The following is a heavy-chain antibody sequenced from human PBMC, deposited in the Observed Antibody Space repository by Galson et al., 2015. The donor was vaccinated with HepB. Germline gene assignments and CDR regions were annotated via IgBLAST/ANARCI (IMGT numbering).Heavy chain of an antibody. CDR3: ARIRPYSNSYYYDYYMDV. CDR2: IDWDDDK. J-gene: IGHJ6*03. V-gene: IGHV2-70*11. CDR1: GFSLSTSGMC. Sequence: PALVKPTQTLTLTCTFPGFSLSTSGMCVSWIRQPPGKALEWLARIDWDDDKYYSTSLKTRLTISKDTSKNQVVLTMTNMDPVDTATYYCARIRPYSNSYYYDYYMDVWGKGTTVTVSS. D-gene: IGHD4-11*01.